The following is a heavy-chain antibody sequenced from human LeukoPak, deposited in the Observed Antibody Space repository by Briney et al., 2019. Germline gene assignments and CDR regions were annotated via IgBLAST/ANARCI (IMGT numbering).Heavy chain of an antibody. CDR1: GGTFSSYA. J-gene: IGHJ4*02. V-gene: IGHV1-69*01. CDR2: IIPIFGTA. CDR3: ARLRITRVTPFDY. D-gene: IGHD4-23*01. Sequence: SVKVSCKASGGTFSSYAISWVRQAPGQGLEWRGGIIPIFGTANYAQKFQGRVTITADESTSTAYMELSSLRSEDTAVYYCARLRITRVTPFDYWGQGTLVTVSS.